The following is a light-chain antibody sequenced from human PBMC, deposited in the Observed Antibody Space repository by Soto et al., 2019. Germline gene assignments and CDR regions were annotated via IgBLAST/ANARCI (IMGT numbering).Light chain of an antibody. CDR2: GAS. CDR3: QQYNNWPPT. V-gene: IGKV3-15*01. Sequence: EIVMTQSPATLSVSPGERATLSCRASQSVSSNLAWYQQKPGQAPRLLIYGASTRATGIPARFSGSGSGTEFTLTISSLQSEDFAVYDCQQYNNWPPTLGQGTKLESK. CDR1: QSVSSN. J-gene: IGKJ2*01.